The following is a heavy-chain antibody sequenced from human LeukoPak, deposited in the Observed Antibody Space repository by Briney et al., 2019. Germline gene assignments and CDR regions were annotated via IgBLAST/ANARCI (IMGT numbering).Heavy chain of an antibody. CDR1: GYSFTSYW. CDR3: ARRVAAIGGYFDY. CDR2: IYPGDSDT. Sequence: GEPLKISCKGSGYSFTSYWIGWVRQMPGKGLEWMGIIYPGDSDTRYSPSFQGQVTISADKSISTAYLQWSSLKASDTAMYYCARRVAAIGGYFDYWGQGTLVTVSS. J-gene: IGHJ4*02. V-gene: IGHV5-51*01. D-gene: IGHD2-21*02.